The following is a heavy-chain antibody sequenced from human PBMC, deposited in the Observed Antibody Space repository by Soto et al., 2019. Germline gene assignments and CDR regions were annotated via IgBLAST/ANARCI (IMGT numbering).Heavy chain of an antibody. Sequence: ASVKVPCKASGYTFTSYDTTWVRQATGQGLEWMGWMNPNSGNTGYAQKFQGRVTMTRNTSISTAYMELSSLRSEDTAVYYCARFSPIAATGWGQGTLVTVSS. D-gene: IGHD6-13*01. CDR2: MNPNSGNT. CDR3: ARFSPIAATG. J-gene: IGHJ4*02. V-gene: IGHV1-8*02. CDR1: GYTFTSYD.